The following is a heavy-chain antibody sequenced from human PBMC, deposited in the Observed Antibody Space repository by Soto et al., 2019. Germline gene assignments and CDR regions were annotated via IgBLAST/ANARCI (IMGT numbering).Heavy chain of an antibody. CDR1: GFTVDDYA. Sequence: GGSLRLSCAASGFTVDDYAMHWVRQAPGKGLEWVSGISWNSETIDYADSVKGRFTISRDNAKSSLFLQMNSLRPDDTALYYCAKDMKWGWMTTIRYFDSWGQGTLVTVSS. J-gene: IGHJ4*02. CDR3: AKDMKWGWMTTIRYFDS. CDR2: ISWNSETI. D-gene: IGHD4-17*01. V-gene: IGHV3-9*01.